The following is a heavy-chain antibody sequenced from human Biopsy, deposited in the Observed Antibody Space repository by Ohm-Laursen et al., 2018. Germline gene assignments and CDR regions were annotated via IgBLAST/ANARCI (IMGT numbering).Heavy chain of an antibody. CDR1: GGAFTNYA. CDR2: ITTVSETA. J-gene: IGHJ6*02. Sequence: SSVKVSCKASGGAFTNYAINWVRQTPGHGLEWMGGITTVSETAGYAERFQGRVTITADVTTTTAYMDLSGLRSEDTAVYYCVAYPSSGFFEDNDDFAMDVWGQGTTVIVSS. CDR3: VAYPSSGFFEDNDDFAMDV. V-gene: IGHV1-69*01. D-gene: IGHD6-19*01.